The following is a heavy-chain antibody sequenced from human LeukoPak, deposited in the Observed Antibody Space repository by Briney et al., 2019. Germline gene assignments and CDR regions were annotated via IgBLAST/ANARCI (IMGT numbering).Heavy chain of an antibody. D-gene: IGHD3-10*01. CDR2: ISSNGEST. CDR1: GFTFSSSA. CDR3: AVLRGNNY. Sequence: GGSLRLSCAASGFTFSSSAMHWVRQAPGKGLEYVSAISSNGESTYYANSVKGRFTISRDNAKNSLYLQMNSLRVEDTAVYYCAVLRGNNYWGQGTLVTVSS. V-gene: IGHV3-64*01. J-gene: IGHJ4*02.